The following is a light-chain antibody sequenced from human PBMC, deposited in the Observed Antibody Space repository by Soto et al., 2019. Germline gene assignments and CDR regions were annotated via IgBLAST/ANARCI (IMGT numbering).Light chain of an antibody. J-gene: IGKJ4*01. Sequence: DIQMTESPSSLSASVGDRVTITFRASQDINNFLAWYQQKPGKVPRLLIYGASTLHSGVPSRFSGSGSGTDSTLTISRLQPGDVATYYCQTYNSAPLTFGGGTK. V-gene: IGKV1-27*01. CDR1: QDINNF. CDR3: QTYNSAPLT. CDR2: GAS.